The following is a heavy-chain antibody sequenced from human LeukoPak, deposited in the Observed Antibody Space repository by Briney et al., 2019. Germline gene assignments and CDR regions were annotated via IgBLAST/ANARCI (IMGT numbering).Heavy chain of an antibody. D-gene: IGHD1-7*01. CDR2: IYYTGSP. V-gene: IGHV4-59*01. CDR3: ARVARGPVEL. CDR1: VGSISTYY. Sequence: SETLSLTCTVSVGSISTYYWSWIRQPPRTGVEWIGYIYYTGSPTYNPSLRSQFTISIDTPKNQFSLKLNSVTAADTAVYYCARVARGPVELWGQGTLVTVSS. J-gene: IGHJ4*02.